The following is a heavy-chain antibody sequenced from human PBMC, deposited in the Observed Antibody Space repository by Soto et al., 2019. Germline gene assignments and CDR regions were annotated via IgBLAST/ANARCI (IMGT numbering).Heavy chain of an antibody. V-gene: IGHV3-48*03. CDR2: ISSSGSAT. CDR1: GFGFSSYE. Sequence: VGSLRLSCVASGFGFSSYEMTWIRQAPGKGLEWISYISSSGSATYYADSVKGRFTISRDNAQHSVYLQMNSLRADDTALYFCASGIDYWGQGTLVTVSS. CDR3: ASGIDY. J-gene: IGHJ4*02.